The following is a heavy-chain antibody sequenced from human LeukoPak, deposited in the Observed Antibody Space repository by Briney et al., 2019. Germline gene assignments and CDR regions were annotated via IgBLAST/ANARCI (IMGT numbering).Heavy chain of an antibody. CDR2: IYYSGST. V-gene: IGHV4-59*12. CDR1: GGSISSYY. J-gene: IGHJ3*02. CDR3: ARDRYYYDSSGYYRERAFDI. Sequence: PSETLSLTCTVSGGSISSYYWSWIRQPPGKGLEWIGSIYYSGSTYYNPSLKSRVTISVDTSKNQFSLKLSSVTAADTAVYYCARDRYYYDSSGYYRERAFDIWGQGTMVTVSS. D-gene: IGHD3-22*01.